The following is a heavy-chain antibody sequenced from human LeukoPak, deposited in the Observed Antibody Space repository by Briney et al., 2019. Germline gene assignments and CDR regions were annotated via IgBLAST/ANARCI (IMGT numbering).Heavy chain of an antibody. V-gene: IGHV4-38-2*02. J-gene: IGHJ4*02. D-gene: IGHD5-12*01. CDR1: GYSISSGYY. CDR3: ARDRSGYDLYY. Sequence: SETLSLTCTVSGYSISSGYYWGWIRQPPGQGLEWIGYIYYSGSTYYNPSLKSRVTISVDTSKNQFSLKLSSVTAADTAVYYCARDRSGYDLYYWGQGTLVTVSS. CDR2: IYYSGST.